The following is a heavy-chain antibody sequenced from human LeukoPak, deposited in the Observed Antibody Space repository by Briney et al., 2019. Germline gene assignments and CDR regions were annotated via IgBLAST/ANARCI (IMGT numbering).Heavy chain of an antibody. CDR1: GFTFSSYA. J-gene: IGHJ4*02. V-gene: IGHV3-30*04. D-gene: IGHD2-21*02. CDR2: MSFDGTNK. Sequence: GGSLRLSCAASGFTFSSYAMHWVRQAPGKGLERVAIMSFDGTNKYYADSVKGRFTISRDNSKNTLHLQMNSLRAEDTAVYYCARANCGGDCQHSMYYFDFWGQGTLVTVSS. CDR3: ARANCGGDCQHSMYYFDF.